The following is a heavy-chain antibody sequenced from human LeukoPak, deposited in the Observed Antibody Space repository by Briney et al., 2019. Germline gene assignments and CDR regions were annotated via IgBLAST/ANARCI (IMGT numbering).Heavy chain of an antibody. V-gene: IGHV4-38-2*02. J-gene: IGHJ5*02. CDR1: GYPISSGDS. D-gene: IGHD2-21*02. Sequence: PSETLSLTCAVSGYPISSGDSWGWIRQPPGKGLEWIGSIYHSGSTHYNPSLKSRVTISVDTSKNQFSLKLSSVTAADTAVYYCARDTTEVVTAKWFDPGGRGTLVTVSS. CDR3: ARDTTEVVTAKWFDP. CDR2: IYHSGST.